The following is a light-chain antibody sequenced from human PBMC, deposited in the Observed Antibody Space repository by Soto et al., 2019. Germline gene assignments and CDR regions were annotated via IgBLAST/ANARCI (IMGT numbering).Light chain of an antibody. CDR3: SSYTAGGTI. J-gene: IGLJ1*01. V-gene: IGLV2-18*02. CDR2: NVN. Sequence: QSALIQPPSVSGSPGQSVTISCTGTSSDVGSYDYVSWYQQHPGTVPKPMIYNVNTQPSGVPDRFSGSKSGNTASLTISGLQAEDEADYYCSSYTAGGTIFGTGTKLTVL. CDR1: SSDVGSYDY.